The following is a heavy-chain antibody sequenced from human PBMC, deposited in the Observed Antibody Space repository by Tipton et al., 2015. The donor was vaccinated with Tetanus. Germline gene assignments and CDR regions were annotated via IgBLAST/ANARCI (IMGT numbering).Heavy chain of an antibody. Sequence: TLSLTCTVSGGSISSSSYYWGWIRQPPGKGLEWIGSIYYSGSTNYNPSLKSRVTISVDKSKNQFSLKLSPVTAADTAVYYCARSRGSWELVVRPLAWGQGTLVTVSS. CDR2: IYYSGST. D-gene: IGHD1-26*01. CDR1: GGSISSSSYY. CDR3: ARSRGSWELVVRPLA. J-gene: IGHJ5*02. V-gene: IGHV4-39*07.